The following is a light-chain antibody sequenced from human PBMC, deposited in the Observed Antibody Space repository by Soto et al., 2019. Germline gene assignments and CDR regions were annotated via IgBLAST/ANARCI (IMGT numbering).Light chain of an antibody. CDR3: QQRSNWPYT. J-gene: IGKJ5*01. Sequence: EIVLTQSPATLSFSPAERATLSFRASQSVSSYLAWYQQKPGQAPRLLIYDASNRATGIPARFSGSGSGTDFTLTISSLEPEDFAVYYCQQRSNWPYTFGQGTRLEI. CDR2: DAS. V-gene: IGKV3-11*01. CDR1: QSVSSY.